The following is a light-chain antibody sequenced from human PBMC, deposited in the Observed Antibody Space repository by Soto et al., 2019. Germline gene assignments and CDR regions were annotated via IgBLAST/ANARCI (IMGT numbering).Light chain of an antibody. CDR1: QSVSSY. CDR3: QQSYSTPWT. CDR2: DAS. J-gene: IGKJ1*01. V-gene: IGKV3-11*01. Sequence: EIVLTQSPATLSLSPGERVTLSCRASQSVSSYLAWYQQKPGQAPRLLIYDASNRATGIPARFSGSGSGTDFTLTISSLEPEDFAVYYCQQSYSTPWTFGQGTKVEIK.